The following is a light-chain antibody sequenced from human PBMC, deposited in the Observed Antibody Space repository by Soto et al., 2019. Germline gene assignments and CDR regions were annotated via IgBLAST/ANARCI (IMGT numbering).Light chain of an antibody. CDR3: QQYNNWPKT. Sequence: EIVMTQSPATLSVSPGERATLSCRASQSVSSNLAWYQQKPGQAPRLLIYGASTRATGIPARFSGSGSGTDFTITISSLQSEDFAVYYCQQYNNWPKTFGQGTKV. V-gene: IGKV3-15*01. CDR2: GAS. CDR1: QSVSSN. J-gene: IGKJ1*01.